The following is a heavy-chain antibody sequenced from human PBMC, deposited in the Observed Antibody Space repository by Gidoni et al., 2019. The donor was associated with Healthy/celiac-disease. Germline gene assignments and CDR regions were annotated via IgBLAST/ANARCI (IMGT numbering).Heavy chain of an antibody. CDR3: AKDFPPSGGY. D-gene: IGHD3-16*01. CDR2: ISGSGGST. J-gene: IGHJ4*02. CDR1: GFTFSSYA. Sequence: EVQLLESGGGLVQPGGSQRISCEASGFTFSSYALSCVRQAPGKGLEWFSAISGSGGSTYYADSVKGRFTISRDNSKNTLYLQMNSLRAEDTAVYYCAKDFPPSGGYWGQGTLVTVSS. V-gene: IGHV3-23*01.